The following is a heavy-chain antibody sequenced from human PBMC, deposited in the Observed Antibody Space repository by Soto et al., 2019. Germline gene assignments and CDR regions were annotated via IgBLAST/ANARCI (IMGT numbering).Heavy chain of an antibody. Sequence: SETLSLTCAAYGGSFSGYYWSWIRQPPGKGLEWMGEINHSGSTNYNPSLKSRVTISVDTSKNQFSLKLSSVTAADTAVYYCARIGRWLHLDYWGQGTLVTVSS. CDR2: INHSGST. CDR1: GGSFSGYY. CDR3: ARIGRWLHLDY. D-gene: IGHD5-12*01. J-gene: IGHJ4*02. V-gene: IGHV4-34*01.